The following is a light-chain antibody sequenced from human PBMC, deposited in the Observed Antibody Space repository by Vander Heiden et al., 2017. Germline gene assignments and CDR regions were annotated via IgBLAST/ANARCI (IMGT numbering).Light chain of an antibody. CDR1: QSSSNY. J-gene: IGKJ1*01. CDR2: KAS. V-gene: IGKV1-5*03. Sequence: DIQVTQSPSTLSAAVGERVTITCRASQSSSNYLAWYQQKPGKAPRLLIYKASSLESGVPLRFSGSGSGTEFTLTISRLQPDDFATYYCQQFNSYPVTLGQGTKVEIK. CDR3: QQFNSYPVT.